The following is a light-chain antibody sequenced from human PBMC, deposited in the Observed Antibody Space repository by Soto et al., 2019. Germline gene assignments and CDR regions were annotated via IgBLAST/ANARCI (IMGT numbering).Light chain of an antibody. J-gene: IGLJ1*01. V-gene: IGLV1-47*01. Sequence: QSVLTQPPSVSGTPGQRVTISCSGGISNIGTNYVHWFQQLPGTAPKVLSNRDNQRPSWVPDRFSGSKSGTSASLAISGLRSEDEDEYYCAAWDDTVRSYVFGTGTKVTVL. CDR2: RDN. CDR3: AAWDDTVRSYV. CDR1: ISNIGTNY.